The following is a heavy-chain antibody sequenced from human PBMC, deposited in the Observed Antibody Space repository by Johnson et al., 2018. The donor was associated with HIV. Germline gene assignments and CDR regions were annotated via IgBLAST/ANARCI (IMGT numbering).Heavy chain of an antibody. Sequence: QVQLVESGGGVVQPGRSLRLSCAASGFTFSSYGMHWVRQAPGKGLEWVAVIWYDGSNKYYADSVKGRFTISRDNSKNTLYLQMNSLRAEDTAVYYCTKGRIFGVVMEAFDIWGQGTRVTVSS. D-gene: IGHD3-3*01. J-gene: IGHJ3*02. CDR3: TKGRIFGVVMEAFDI. CDR2: IWYDGSNK. CDR1: GFTFSSYG. V-gene: IGHV3-33*06.